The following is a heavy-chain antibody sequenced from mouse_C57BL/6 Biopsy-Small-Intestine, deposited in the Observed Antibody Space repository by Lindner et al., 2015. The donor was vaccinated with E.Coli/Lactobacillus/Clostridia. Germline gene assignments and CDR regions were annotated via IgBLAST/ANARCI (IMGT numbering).Heavy chain of an antibody. V-gene: IGHV1-82*01. CDR1: GYTFSSFW. D-gene: IGHD2-12*01. J-gene: IGHJ1*03. CDR3: ARGYYSPWYFDV. Sequence: VQLQESGPELVKPGASVKISCKASGYTFSSFWMNWMKQRPGKGLEWIGRIYPGDGDTNYNGKFKGKATLTADKSSSTAYMQLSSLTSEDSAVYFCARGYYSPWYFDVWGTGTAVTVSS. CDR2: IYPGDGDT.